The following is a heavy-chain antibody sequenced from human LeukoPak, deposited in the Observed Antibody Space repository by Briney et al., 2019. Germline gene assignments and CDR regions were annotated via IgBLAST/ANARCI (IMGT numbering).Heavy chain of an antibody. CDR1: GYIFTNYG. D-gene: IGHD3-10*01. CDR2: INVYNGHT. Sequence: GESLKISCKTSGYIFTNYGVSWVRQAPGRGLEWMGWINVYNGHTIYAQEFQGRVTLTTDTSTSTAHMDLRSLRSDDTAVYYCVRDSDHAPDYWGQGTLVTVSS. V-gene: IGHV1-18*01. J-gene: IGHJ4*02. CDR3: VRDSDHAPDY.